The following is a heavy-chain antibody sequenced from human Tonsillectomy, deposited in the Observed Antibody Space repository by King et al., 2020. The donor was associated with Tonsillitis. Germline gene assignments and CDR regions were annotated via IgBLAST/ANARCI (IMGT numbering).Heavy chain of an antibody. D-gene: IGHD3-16*01. CDR1: GFIFSNYA. V-gene: IGHV3-23*04. Sequence: VQLVESGGGLVQPGGSLRLSCAASGFIFSNYAMSWVRQAPGKGLEWVSTISGSGDRTYDADSVKGRFAITRHNSKNTLYLQMNSLRVEDTAVYYCAKDGWGSGSSPDSFDLWGQGTMVPVSS. CDR3: AKDGWGSGSSPDSFDL. CDR2: ISGSGDRT. J-gene: IGHJ3*01.